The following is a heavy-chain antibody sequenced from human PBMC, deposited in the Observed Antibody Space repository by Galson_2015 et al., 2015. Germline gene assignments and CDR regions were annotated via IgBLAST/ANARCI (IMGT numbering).Heavy chain of an antibody. Sequence: SLRLSCAASGFIFSSYAMHWVRQAPGKGLEWVAVTSYDGNTKYYADSVKGRFTISRDNSKNTLYLQMNSQRAEDTAVYYCARKLGYSFGPGGAFDIWGQGTLVTVSS. CDR2: TSYDGNTK. D-gene: IGHD5-18*01. V-gene: IGHV3-30*04. CDR1: GFIFSSYA. J-gene: IGHJ3*02. CDR3: ARKLGYSFGPGGAFDI.